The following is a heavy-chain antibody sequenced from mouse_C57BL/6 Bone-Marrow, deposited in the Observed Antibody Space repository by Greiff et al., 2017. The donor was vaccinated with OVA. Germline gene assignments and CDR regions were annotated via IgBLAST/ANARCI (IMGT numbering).Heavy chain of an antibody. CDR2: IDPSDSYT. D-gene: IGHD4-1*01. V-gene: IGHV1-69*01. CDR3: ARELGLAMDY. Sequence: VQLQQPGAELVMPGASVKLSCKASGYTFTSYWMHWVKQRPGQGLEWIGEIDPSDSYTNYNQKFKGKSTLTVDKSSSTAYMQLSSLTSEDSAVYDCARELGLAMDYWGQGTSVTVSS. CDR1: GYTFTSYW. J-gene: IGHJ4*01.